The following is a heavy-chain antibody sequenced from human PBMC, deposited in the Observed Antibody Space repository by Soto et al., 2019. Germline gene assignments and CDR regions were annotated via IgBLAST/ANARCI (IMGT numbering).Heavy chain of an antibody. Sequence: SETLSLTCTVSGGSISSCDYYWSWIRQPPGKGLEWIGYIYYSGSTYYNPSLKSRVTISVDTSKNQFSLKLSSVTAADTAVYYCARDSLRGSYSDWGQGTLVTVSS. CDR2: IYYSGST. J-gene: IGHJ4*02. V-gene: IGHV4-30-4*01. D-gene: IGHD1-26*01. CDR3: ARDSLRGSYSD. CDR1: GGSISSCDYY.